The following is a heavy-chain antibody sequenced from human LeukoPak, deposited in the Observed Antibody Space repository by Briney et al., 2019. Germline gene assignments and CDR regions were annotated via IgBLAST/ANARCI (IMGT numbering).Heavy chain of an antibody. D-gene: IGHD3-22*01. J-gene: IGHJ6*02. Sequence: PGGSLRLSCAASGFTFSSYSMNWVRQAPGKGLEWVSSISSSSSYIYYADSVKGRFTISRDNAKNSLYLQMNSLRAEDTAVYYCARDLELVVVTPYYYGMDVWGQGTTVTVSS. CDR3: ARDLELVVVTPYYYGMDV. CDR1: GFTFSSYS. CDR2: ISSSSSYI. V-gene: IGHV3-21*01.